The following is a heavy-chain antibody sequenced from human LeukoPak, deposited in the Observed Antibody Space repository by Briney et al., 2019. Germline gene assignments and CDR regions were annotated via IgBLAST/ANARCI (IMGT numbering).Heavy chain of an antibody. V-gene: IGHV3-23*01. CDR1: GPTLSSYG. Sequence: PGRSRRLSCPAAGPTLSSYGMSWVRPAPGKVLEWVSSIIGSGGSTYYADSVKGRFTISRDNSKNTLYLQMNSLRAEDTAVYYCAKDPSLLYGDYGLGWFDPWGQGTLVTVSS. J-gene: IGHJ5*02. CDR2: IIGSGGST. D-gene: IGHD4-17*01. CDR3: AKDPSLLYGDYGLGWFDP.